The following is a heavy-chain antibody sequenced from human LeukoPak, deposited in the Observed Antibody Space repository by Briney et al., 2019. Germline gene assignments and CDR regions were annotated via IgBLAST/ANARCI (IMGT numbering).Heavy chain of an antibody. D-gene: IGHD3-3*01. Sequence: ASVKVSCKASGYTFTGYYMHWVRQAPGQGLEWMGWINPNSSGTNYAQKFQGRVTMTRDTSISTAYMELSRLRSDDTAVYYCARAYSLLYPVFIYWGQGTLVTVSS. CDR2: INPNSSGT. CDR1: GYTFTGYY. CDR3: ARAYSLLYPVFIY. V-gene: IGHV1-2*02. J-gene: IGHJ4*02.